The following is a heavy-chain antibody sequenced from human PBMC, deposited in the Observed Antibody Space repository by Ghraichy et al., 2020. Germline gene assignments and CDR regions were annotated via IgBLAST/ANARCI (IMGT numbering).Heavy chain of an antibody. CDR3: AREWTSNPYLFFDP. J-gene: IGHJ5*02. Sequence: GGSLRLSCTASGFTFSSYGMHWVRQAPGKGLEWVAVIWYDGSRKYYADSVKGQFTISRDNSKNTLYLQMNSLRAEDTAVYYCAREWTSNPYLFFDPWGQGTLVTVSS. V-gene: IGHV3-33*01. CDR1: GFTFSSYG. D-gene: IGHD2-2*02. CDR2: IWYDGSRK.